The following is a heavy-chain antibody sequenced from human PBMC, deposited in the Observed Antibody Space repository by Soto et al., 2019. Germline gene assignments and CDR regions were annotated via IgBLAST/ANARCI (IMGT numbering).Heavy chain of an antibody. J-gene: IGHJ5*02. CDR3: ARGHFDYDFWSGYYVRFDP. CDR2: INHSGST. Sequence: QVQLQQWGAGLLKPSETLSLTCAVYGGSFSGYYWSWIRQPPGKGLEWIGEINHSGSTNYNPSLKSRVTISVDTSKNQFSLKLSSVTAADTAVYYCARGHFDYDFWSGYYVRFDPWGQGTLVTVSS. CDR1: GGSFSGYY. V-gene: IGHV4-34*01. D-gene: IGHD3-3*01.